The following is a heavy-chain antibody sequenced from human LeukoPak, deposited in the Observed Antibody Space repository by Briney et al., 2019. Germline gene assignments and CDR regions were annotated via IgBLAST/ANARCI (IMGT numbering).Heavy chain of an antibody. J-gene: IGHJ4*02. D-gene: IGHD3-9*01. V-gene: IGHV4-34*01. CDR3: ARDRTVTGYFDY. CDR2: INHSGST. CDR1: GGSFSGYY. Sequence: SETLSLTCAVYGGSFSGYYWSWIRQPPGKGLEWIGEINHSGSTNYNPSLKSRVTISVDTSKNQFSLKLSSVTAADTAVYYCARDRTVTGYFDYWGQGALVTVSS.